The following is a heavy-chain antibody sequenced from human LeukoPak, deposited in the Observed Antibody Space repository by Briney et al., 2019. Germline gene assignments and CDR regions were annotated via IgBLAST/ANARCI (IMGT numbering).Heavy chain of an antibody. V-gene: IGHV3-7*01. D-gene: IGHD6-19*01. Sequence: GGSLRLSCAASGFTFSSYSMNWVRQAPGKGLEWVANIKQDGSERYYVDSVKGRFTISRDNAKNSLYLQMDSLRAEDTAVYFCARKFTVAGINWYFDLWGRGTLVTVSS. CDR2: IKQDGSER. CDR3: ARKFTVAGINWYFDL. CDR1: GFTFSSYS. J-gene: IGHJ2*01.